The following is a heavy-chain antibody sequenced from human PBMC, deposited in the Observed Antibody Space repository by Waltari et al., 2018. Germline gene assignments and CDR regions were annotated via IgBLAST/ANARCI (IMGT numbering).Heavy chain of an antibody. J-gene: IGHJ1*01. CDR1: GFTFSSYS. CDR2: ISSSSSYI. D-gene: IGHD6-6*01. CDR3: ARASRSLSERDSIAARPEYFQH. V-gene: IGHV3-21*01. Sequence: EVQLVESGGGLVKPGGSLRLSCAASGFTFSSYSMNWVRQAPGKGLEWVSSISSSSSYIYYADSVKGRFTISRDNAKNSLYLQMNSLRAEDTAVYYCARASRSLSERDSIAARPEYFQHWGQGTLVTVSS.